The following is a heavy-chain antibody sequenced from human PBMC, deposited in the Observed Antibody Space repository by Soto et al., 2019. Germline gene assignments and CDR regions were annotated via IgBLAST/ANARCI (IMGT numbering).Heavy chain of an antibody. D-gene: IGHD3-10*01. CDR1: GYSFTSYW. V-gene: IGHV5-51*01. J-gene: IGHJ6*02. CDR2: IYPGDSDT. CDR3: ARCGWSWGSGSYQPDAYGMDV. Sequence: PGESLKISCQGSGYSFTSYWIGWVRQMPGKGLEWMGIIYPGDSDTRYSPSFQGQVTISADKSISTAYLQWSSLKASDTAMYYCARCGWSWGSGSYQPDAYGMDVWGQGTTVTVSS.